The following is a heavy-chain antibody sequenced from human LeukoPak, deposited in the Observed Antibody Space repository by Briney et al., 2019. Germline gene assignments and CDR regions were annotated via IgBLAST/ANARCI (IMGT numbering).Heavy chain of an antibody. CDR1: GFTFPDYG. Sequence: GSLRLSCAASGFTFPDYGMSWVRLAPGKGLEWVSGVDLNGGSTHYADSVKGRFPISRDNAKNSLYLQMNTLRAEDTALYYCARLFNFYGSGTYYPFDSWGQGALVTVPS. V-gene: IGHV3-20*04. CDR2: VDLNGGST. D-gene: IGHD3-10*01. J-gene: IGHJ4*02. CDR3: ARLFNFYGSGTYYPFDS.